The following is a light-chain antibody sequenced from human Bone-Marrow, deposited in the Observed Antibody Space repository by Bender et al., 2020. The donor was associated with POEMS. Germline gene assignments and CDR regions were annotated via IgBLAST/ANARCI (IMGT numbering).Light chain of an antibody. Sequence: QSALTQPASVSGSPGQSITISCTESTSDVGSYNLVSWYQQHPGKVPRLMIYDVTKRPSGVPDRFSGYKSGNTASLTISGLQADDEADYYCCSYAGSDWVFGGGTTLTVL. V-gene: IGLV2-23*02. CDR1: TSDVGSYNL. CDR2: DVT. J-gene: IGLJ3*02. CDR3: CSYAGSDWV.